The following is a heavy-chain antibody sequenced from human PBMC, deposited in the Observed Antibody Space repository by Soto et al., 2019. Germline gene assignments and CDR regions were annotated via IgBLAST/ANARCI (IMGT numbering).Heavy chain of an antibody. D-gene: IGHD6-19*01. V-gene: IGHV3-23*01. Sequence: EVQLLESGGGLVQPGGSLRLSCAASGFTFSSYAMSWVRQAPGKGLEWVSAISGSGGSTYYADSVKGRFTISRDNSKNTLYLQRNSLRAEDTAVYYCAKDIGGVAGRGYYYYYYGMDVWGQGTTVTVAS. J-gene: IGHJ6*02. CDR3: AKDIGGVAGRGYYYYYYGMDV. CDR1: GFTFSSYA. CDR2: ISGSGGST.